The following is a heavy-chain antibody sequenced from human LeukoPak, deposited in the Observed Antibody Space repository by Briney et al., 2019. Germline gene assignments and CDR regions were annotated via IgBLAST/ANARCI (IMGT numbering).Heavy chain of an antibody. V-gene: IGHV3-53*01. CDR3: TKLKGWYGDGYFDY. CDR1: GFSVSSKY. CDR2: IYSGGTT. Sequence: GGSLRLSCAASGFSVSSKYMSWLRQPAGKGLECVSVIYSGGTTFYADYVKGRFTISRDNSKNTLYLQMNSLRPDDPAVYYCTKLKGWYGDGYFDYWGPGILVTVSS. J-gene: IGHJ4*02. D-gene: IGHD6-19*01.